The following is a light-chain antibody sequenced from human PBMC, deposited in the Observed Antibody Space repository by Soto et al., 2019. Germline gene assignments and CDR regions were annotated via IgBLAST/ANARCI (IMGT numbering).Light chain of an antibody. CDR1: SSNIGRDT. Sequence: QSVLTQPPSASATPGQRVTISCSGGSSNIGRDTVTWYKQLPGTAPKLLIYSNNQRPSGVPDRFSGSKSGTSASLAVSGLQSEHEADYYCAAWDGSMNGWVFGGGTQLSVL. J-gene: IGLJ3*02. V-gene: IGLV1-44*01. CDR3: AAWDGSMNGWV. CDR2: SNN.